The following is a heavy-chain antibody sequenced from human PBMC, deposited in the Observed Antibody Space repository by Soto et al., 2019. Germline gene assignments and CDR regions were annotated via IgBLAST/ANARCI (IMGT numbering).Heavy chain of an antibody. D-gene: IGHD3-22*01. CDR3: ATRPKLPTITTVSWPLDF. CDR1: GFTISDKY. J-gene: IGHJ4*02. V-gene: IGHV3-53*02. CDR2: INGGGDT. Sequence: EVQLVETGGGLIQPGGSLRLSCAASGFTISDKYMSWVRQAPGKGLEWVSVINGGGDTFYPESEKGRFTIYRYNSENTLYLQMNNLRAEDTAIYYCATRPKLPTITTVSWPLDFSGPGTLVTVSS.